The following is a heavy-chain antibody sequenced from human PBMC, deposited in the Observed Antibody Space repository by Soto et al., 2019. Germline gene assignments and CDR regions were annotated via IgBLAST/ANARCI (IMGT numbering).Heavy chain of an antibody. CDR3: AKANPPPYYYGMDV. V-gene: IGHV3-30*18. CDR2: ISYDGSNK. Sequence: QVQLVESGGGVVQPGRSLRLSCAASGFTFSSYGMHWVRQAPGKGLEWVAVISYDGSNKYYADSVKGRFTISRDNSKTTLYLQMNSLRAEDTAVYYCAKANPPPYYYGMDVWGQGTTVTVSS. CDR1: GFTFSSYG. J-gene: IGHJ6*02.